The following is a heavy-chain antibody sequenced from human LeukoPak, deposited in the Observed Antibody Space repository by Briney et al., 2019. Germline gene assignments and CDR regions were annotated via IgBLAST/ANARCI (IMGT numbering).Heavy chain of an antibody. V-gene: IGHV1-46*01. CDR3: ARGSYDSSDYEYFQH. Sequence: GASVKVSCKASGYTFTSYYMHWVRQAPGQGLEWMGIINPSGGSTSYAQKFQGRVTMTRDTSISTAYMELSRLRSDDTAVYYCARGSYDSSDYEYFQHWGQGTLVTVSS. CDR1: GYTFTSYY. J-gene: IGHJ1*01. D-gene: IGHD3-22*01. CDR2: INPSGGST.